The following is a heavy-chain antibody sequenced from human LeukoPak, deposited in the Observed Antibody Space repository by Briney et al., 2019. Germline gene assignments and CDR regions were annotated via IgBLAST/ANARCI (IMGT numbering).Heavy chain of an antibody. J-gene: IGHJ4*02. CDR3: ARDRTSCYLDY. D-gene: IGHD2-2*01. Sequence: ASVKVSCKASGYPFINYGISWVRQAPGQGLEWMGWISTYNGDTKYAQNLQGRVTMTTDTSTNTVYMELRSLRSDDTAVYYCARDRTSCYLDYWGQGTLVTVSS. CDR1: GYPFINYG. V-gene: IGHV1-18*01. CDR2: ISTYNGDT.